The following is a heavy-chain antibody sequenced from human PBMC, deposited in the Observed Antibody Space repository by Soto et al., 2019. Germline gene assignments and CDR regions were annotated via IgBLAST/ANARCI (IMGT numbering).Heavy chain of an antibody. CDR2: ISSSGSIR. CDR1: GFTYGAYE. Sequence: EVQLVESGGGLVQPAGSLRLSCAVSGFTYGAYEMNWVRQAPGKGLEWVAYISSSGSIRYYADSVQGRFTISRDNANNSLFLQMNSLRAEDTAVYYCARELRTLDRGVTYSMDVWGQGTTVTVTS. J-gene: IGHJ6*02. D-gene: IGHD3-10*01. CDR3: ARELRTLDRGVTYSMDV. V-gene: IGHV3-48*03.